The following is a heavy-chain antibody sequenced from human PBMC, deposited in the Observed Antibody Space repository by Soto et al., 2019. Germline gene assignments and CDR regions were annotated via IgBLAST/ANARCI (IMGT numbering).Heavy chain of an antibody. J-gene: IGHJ4*02. CDR3: ARVTAGSGSYQIDL. CDR1: GFPFSSFS. Sequence: QLVESGGGLVKPGGSLRLSCVASGFPFSSFSLNWIRQAPGKGLEGVSSIGRVSTYIYYADSVRGRFTVSRDNAKNSVYLQMNGLTAEDSGIYYCARVTAGSGSYQIDLWGQGTLVTVSS. V-gene: IGHV3-21*02. D-gene: IGHD3-10*01. CDR2: IGRVSTYI.